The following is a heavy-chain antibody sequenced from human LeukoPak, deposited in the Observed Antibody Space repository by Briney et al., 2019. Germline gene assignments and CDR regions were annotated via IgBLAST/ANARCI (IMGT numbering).Heavy chain of an antibody. J-gene: IGHJ4*02. V-gene: IGHV3-9*03. D-gene: IGHD6-13*01. CDR2: ISWNSGSI. CDR1: GFTFGDYA. Sequence: GGSLRLSCAASGFTFGDYAMHWVRQAPGKGLEWVSGISWNSGSIGYADSVKGRFTISRDNAKNSLYLQMNSLRAEDMALYYCAKGRFSGYSSSWYGSPIDYWGQGTLVTVSS. CDR3: AKGRFSGYSSSWYGSPIDY.